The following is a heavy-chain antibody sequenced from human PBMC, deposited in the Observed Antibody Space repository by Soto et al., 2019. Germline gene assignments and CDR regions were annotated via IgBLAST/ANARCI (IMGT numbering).Heavy chain of an antibody. Sequence: QVQLVQSGAEVKKPGSSVKVSCKASGGTFSSYTISWVRQAPGQGLEWMGRIIPILGIANYAQKFQGRVTIPADQSTSTAYRELSSLRSEDTAVYYCADLDTSFGYWGQGTLVTVSS. V-gene: IGHV1-69*02. J-gene: IGHJ4*02. CDR1: GGTFSSYT. CDR2: IIPILGIA. CDR3: ADLDTSFGY. D-gene: IGHD3-10*01.